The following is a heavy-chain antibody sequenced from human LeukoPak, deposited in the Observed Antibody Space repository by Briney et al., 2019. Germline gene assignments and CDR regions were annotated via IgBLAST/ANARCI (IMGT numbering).Heavy chain of an antibody. V-gene: IGHV4-31*03. Sequence: SETLSLTCTVSGGSISSGGYYWSWIRQHPGKGLEWIGYIYYSGSTYYNPSLKSRVTISVDTSKNQFSLKLSSVTAADTAVYSCTTDENYYDSSGYYYIDYWGQGTLVTVSS. J-gene: IGHJ4*02. CDR2: IYYSGST. D-gene: IGHD3-22*01. CDR3: TTDENYYDSSGYYYIDY. CDR1: GGSISSGGYY.